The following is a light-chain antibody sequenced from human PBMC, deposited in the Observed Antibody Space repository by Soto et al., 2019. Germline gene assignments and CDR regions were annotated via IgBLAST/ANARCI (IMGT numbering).Light chain of an antibody. Sequence: QSVLTQPPSVSGAPGQWVTISCTGSSSNIGAGYDVHWYQQLPGTAPKLLIYGNSNRPSGVPDRFSGSKSGTSASLAITGLQAEDDADYYCQSYDSSLSGYVFGTGTKVTVL. CDR3: QSYDSSLSGYV. J-gene: IGLJ1*01. V-gene: IGLV1-40*01. CDR2: GNS. CDR1: SSNIGAGYD.